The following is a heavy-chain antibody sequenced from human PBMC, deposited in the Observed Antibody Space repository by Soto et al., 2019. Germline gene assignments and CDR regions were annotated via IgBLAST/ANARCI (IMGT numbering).Heavy chain of an antibody. V-gene: IGHV5-10-1*01. J-gene: IGHJ4*02. CDR2: IDPSDSQT. Sequence: GESLKISCKGSGYSFAGYWITWVRQKPGKGLEWMGRIDPSDSQTYYSPSFRGHVTIAVTKSITTVFLQWSSLRASDTAMYYCARQIYDSDTGPNFQYYFDSWGQGTPVTVSS. D-gene: IGHD3-22*01. CDR1: GYSFAGYW. CDR3: ARQIYDSDTGPNFQYYFDS.